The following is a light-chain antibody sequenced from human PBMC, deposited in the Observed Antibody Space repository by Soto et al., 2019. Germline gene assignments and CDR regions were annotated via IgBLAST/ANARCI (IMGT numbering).Light chain of an antibody. CDR1: SSNIGADYD. CDR2: GNS. Sequence: QSVLTQPPSVSGAPGQRVTISCTGSSSNIGADYDVHWYQQLPGTAPKLLIYGNSNRPSRVPDRFSGSKSGTSASLAITGLQAEDEADYYCQSYDISLSAVVFGGGTKLTVL. J-gene: IGLJ3*02. V-gene: IGLV1-40*01. CDR3: QSYDISLSAVV.